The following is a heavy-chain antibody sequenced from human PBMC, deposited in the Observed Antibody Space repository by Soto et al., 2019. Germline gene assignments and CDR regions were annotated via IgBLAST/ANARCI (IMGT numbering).Heavy chain of an antibody. CDR1: GFTFSSYG. J-gene: IGHJ6*02. V-gene: IGHV3-30*18. CDR2: ISYDGSNK. Sequence: QVQLVESGGGVVQPGRSLRLSCAASGFTFSSYGMHWVRQAPGKGLEWVAVISYDGSNKYYADSVKGRFTISRDNSKNPLYLQMNSLRAEDTAVYYCAKILQLVDYAYYYYGMDVWGQGTTVTVSS. CDR3: AKILQLVDYAYYYYGMDV. D-gene: IGHD4-17*01.